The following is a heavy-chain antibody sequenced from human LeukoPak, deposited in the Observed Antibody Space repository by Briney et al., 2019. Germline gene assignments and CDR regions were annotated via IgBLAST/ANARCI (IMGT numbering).Heavy chain of an antibody. CDR3: ARDVTRRGDRHYFDY. J-gene: IGHJ4*02. CDR1: GFTFSSYS. V-gene: IGHV3-48*02. D-gene: IGHD2-21*02. CDR2: IGSSSSTI. Sequence: GGSLRLSCAASGFTFSSYSMNWVRQAPGKGLEWVSYIGSSSSTIYYADSVKGRFTISRDNAKNSLYLQMNSLRDEDTAVYYCARDVTRRGDRHYFDYWGQGTLVTVSS.